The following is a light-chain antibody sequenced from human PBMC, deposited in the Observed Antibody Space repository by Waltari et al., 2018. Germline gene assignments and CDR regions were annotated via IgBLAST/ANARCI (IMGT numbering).Light chain of an antibody. CDR1: QSLLHSNGFNY. CDR2: LGS. CDR3: MQTTQTPWT. V-gene: IGKV2-28*01. J-gene: IGKJ1*01. Sequence: DIVLTQSPLSLPVTPGEPASISCWSSQSLLHSNGFNYLDWFVQKPGQSPQLLIYLGSNRASGVPDRVTGSGSGTDFTLQISRVEAEDVGVYFCMQTTQTPWTFGQGTKVEI.